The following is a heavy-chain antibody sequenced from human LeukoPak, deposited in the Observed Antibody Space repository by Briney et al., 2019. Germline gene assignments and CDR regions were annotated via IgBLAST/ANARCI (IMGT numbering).Heavy chain of an antibody. V-gene: IGHV4-39*01. D-gene: IGHD6-13*01. CDR1: GGSISSSSYH. CDR2: IYYSGST. CDR3: ARGDPIAAAGFDY. Sequence: SETLSLTCTVSGGSISSSSYHWGWIRQPPGKGLEWIGSIYYSGSTYYNPSLKSRVTISVDTSKNQFSLKLSSVTAADTAVYYCARGDPIAAAGFDYWGQGTLVTVSS. J-gene: IGHJ4*02.